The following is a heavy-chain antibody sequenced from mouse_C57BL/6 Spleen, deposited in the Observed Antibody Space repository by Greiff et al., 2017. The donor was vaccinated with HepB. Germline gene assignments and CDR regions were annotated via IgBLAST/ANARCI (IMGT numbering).Heavy chain of an antibody. D-gene: IGHD2-4*01. J-gene: IGHJ4*01. V-gene: IGHV1-64*01. CDR3: ARYPMIKGAMDY. CDR1: GYTFTSYW. CDR2: IHPNSGST. Sequence: QVQLKQPGAELVKPGASVKLSCKASGYTFTSYWMHWVKQRPGQGLEWIGMIHPNSGSTNYNEKFKSKATLTVDKSSSTAYMQLSSLTSEDSAVYYCARYPMIKGAMDYWGQGTSVTVSS.